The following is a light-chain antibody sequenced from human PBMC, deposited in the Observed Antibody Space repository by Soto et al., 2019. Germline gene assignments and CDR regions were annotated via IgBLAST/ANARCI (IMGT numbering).Light chain of an antibody. J-gene: IGLJ1*01. Sequence: QSVLTQPPSVSGAPGQRVTISCTGSSSNIGAGYDVHWYQQLPGTAPKLLIYGNSNRPSGVPDRFSGSKSGTSASLAITGLQVEDEADYSCQSYDRGQGGSNAFGTGSKVTAL. V-gene: IGLV1-40*01. CDR2: GNS. CDR1: SSNIGAGYD. CDR3: QSYDRGQGGSNA.